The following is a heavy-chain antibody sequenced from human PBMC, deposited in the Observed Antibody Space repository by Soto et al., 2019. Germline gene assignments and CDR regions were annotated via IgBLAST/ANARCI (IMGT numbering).Heavy chain of an antibody. CDR3: SRDQSYGAAFDY. CDR2: ISAYNGNT. Sequence: QVQLVQSGAEVKKPGASVKVSCKASGYTFTSYGISWVRQAPGQGLEWMGWISAYNGNTNYAQKPQGRVTMTTDTTTSTAYMELRTLRSDATAVYYCSRDQSYGAAFDYCCQATLLTLSS. D-gene: IGHD4-17*01. J-gene: IGHJ4*02. CDR1: GYTFTSYG. V-gene: IGHV1-18*01.